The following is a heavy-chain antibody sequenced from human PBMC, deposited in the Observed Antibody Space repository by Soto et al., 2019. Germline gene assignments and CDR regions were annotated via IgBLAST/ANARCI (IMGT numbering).Heavy chain of an antibody. CDR3: ARGPLYSLKYFEY. CDR1: GFTFSSYA. CDR2: ISYDGSNK. D-gene: IGHD5-18*01. V-gene: IGHV3-30-3*01. Sequence: GGSLRLSCAASGFTFSSYAMNWVRQVPGKGLEWVTLISYDGSNKYYADSVERRFTISRGNSKNTLYLLMNSLRPEDTAVYYCARGPLYSLKYFEYWGQGTLVTVSS. J-gene: IGHJ4*02.